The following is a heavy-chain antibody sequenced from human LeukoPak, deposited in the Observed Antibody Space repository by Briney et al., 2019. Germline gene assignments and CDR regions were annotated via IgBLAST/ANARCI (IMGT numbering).Heavy chain of an antibody. D-gene: IGHD3-10*01. Sequence: PGGSLRLSCAASGFTFSDYWMSWVRQAPVKGLEWVANMNQDGSEKYYVDSAKGRFTISRDNAKNSLSLQMNSLRAEDTAVYYCARDWAHFGYWGQGTLVTVSS. CDR2: MNQDGSEK. V-gene: IGHV3-7*01. J-gene: IGHJ4*02. CDR1: GFTFSDYW. CDR3: ARDWAHFGY.